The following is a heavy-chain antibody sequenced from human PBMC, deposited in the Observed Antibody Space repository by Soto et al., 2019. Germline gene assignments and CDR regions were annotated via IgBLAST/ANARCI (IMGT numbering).Heavy chain of an antibody. V-gene: IGHV1-69*13. CDR3: ATLDYGGPPFDY. J-gene: IGHJ4*02. CDR2: IIPIFGTA. Sequence: SAKVSCKASGGTFSSYAISWVRQAPGQGLEWMGGIIPIFGTANYAQKFQGRVTITADESTSTAYMELSSLRSEDTAVYYCATLDYGGPPFDYWGQGTLVTVSS. CDR1: GGTFSSYA. D-gene: IGHD4-17*01.